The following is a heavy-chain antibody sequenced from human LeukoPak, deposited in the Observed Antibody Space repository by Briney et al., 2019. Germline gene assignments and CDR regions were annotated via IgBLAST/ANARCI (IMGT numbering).Heavy chain of an antibody. V-gene: IGHV4-59*06. CDR1: GGSISGYY. CDR2: IYYSGSS. D-gene: IGHD5-24*01. Sequence: SETLSLTCTVSGGSISGYYWNWIRQHPGRGLEWIGYIYYSGSSYYNPSLKSRVTISVDTSKNQFSLKLSSVTAADTAVYYCARTRDGYSGDAFDIWGQGTMVTVSS. CDR3: ARTRDGYSGDAFDI. J-gene: IGHJ3*02.